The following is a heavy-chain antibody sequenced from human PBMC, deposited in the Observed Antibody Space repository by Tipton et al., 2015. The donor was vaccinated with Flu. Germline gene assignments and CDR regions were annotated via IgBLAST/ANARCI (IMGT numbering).Heavy chain of an antibody. CDR2: IYYSGST. V-gene: IGHV4-31*03. Sequence: TLSLTCTVSGGSISSFYWSWIRQHPGKGLEWIGYIYYSGSTYYNPSLKSRVTISVDTSKNQFSLKLSSVTAADTAVYYCARDLGRMVTAPGAGWFDPWGQGTLVTVSS. CDR1: GGSISSFY. D-gene: IGHD2-21*02. J-gene: IGHJ5*02. CDR3: ARDLGRMVTAPGAGWFDP.